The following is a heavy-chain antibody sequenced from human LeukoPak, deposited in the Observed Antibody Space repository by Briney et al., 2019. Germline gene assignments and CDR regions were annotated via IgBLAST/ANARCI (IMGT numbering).Heavy chain of an antibody. CDR1: GGSISSSSYY. CDR3: ARRRILLWSHMAFDM. J-gene: IGHJ3*02. D-gene: IGHD3-10*01. Sequence: SETLSLTCTVSGGSISSSSYYWGWIRQPPGKGLEWIGSIYYSGSTYYNPSLKSRVTMSVDTSEDQFSLRLNSVTAADTAVYYCARRRILLWSHMAFDMWGQGTMVTVSS. CDR2: IYYSGST. V-gene: IGHV4-39*01.